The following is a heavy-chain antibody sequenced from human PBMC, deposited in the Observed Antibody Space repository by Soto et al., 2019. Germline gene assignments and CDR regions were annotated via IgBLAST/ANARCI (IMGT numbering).Heavy chain of an antibody. CDR1: GGSVSSGSYY. CDR2: IYYSGST. Sequence: QVQLQESSPGLVKPSETLSLTCTVSGGSVSSGSYYWSWIRQPPGKGLEWIGYIYYSGSTNYNPSLKSRVTISVDTSKNQFSLKLSSVTAADTAVYYCARVGSAGGYFDYWGQGTLVTVSS. D-gene: IGHD3-10*01. CDR3: ARVGSAGGYFDY. J-gene: IGHJ4*02. V-gene: IGHV4-61*01.